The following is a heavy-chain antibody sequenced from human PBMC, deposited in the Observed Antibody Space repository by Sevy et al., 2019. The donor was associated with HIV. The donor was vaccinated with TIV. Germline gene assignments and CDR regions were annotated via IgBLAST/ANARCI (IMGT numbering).Heavy chain of an antibody. V-gene: IGHV3-7*01. CDR2: INQNGSEI. CDR1: GLTFSNYW. CDR3: AINSDYGMDA. Sequence: GGSLRLSCVVSGLTFSNYWMSWVRQAPGKGLEWVANINQNGSEIYSVDSVKGRFTFSRDNAKNSVYLQMNGLRAEDTAVYYCAINSDYGMDAWGQGTTVTVSS. D-gene: IGHD4-4*01. J-gene: IGHJ6*02.